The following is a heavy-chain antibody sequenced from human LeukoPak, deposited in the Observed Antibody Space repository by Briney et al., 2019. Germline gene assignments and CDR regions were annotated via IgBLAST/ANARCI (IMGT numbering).Heavy chain of an antibody. V-gene: IGHV3-30*02. J-gene: IGHJ3*02. D-gene: IGHD6-19*01. CDR1: GFTFSSYG. CDR3: AKESSSGWNAFDI. Sequence: AGSLSLSCLPSGFTFSSYGMHWVRQAPGKGLEWVAFIRYDGSNKYYADSVKGRFTISRDNSKNTLYLQMNSLRAGDTAVYYCAKESSSGWNAFDIWGQGTMVTVCS. CDR2: IRYDGSNK.